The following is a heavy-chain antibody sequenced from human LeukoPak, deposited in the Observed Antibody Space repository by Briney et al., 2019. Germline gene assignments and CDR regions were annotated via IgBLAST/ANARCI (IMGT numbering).Heavy chain of an antibody. CDR2: TYFRSKWYT. V-gene: IGHV6-1*01. D-gene: IGHD3-10*01. Sequence: SQTLSLTCAISGDSVSSNSAAWIWIRQSPSRGLEWLGRTYFRSKWYTEYAVSVKSRITINPDTSKNQFSLQLSSVNPEDTAVYYCARLGSGSNYWGQGTLVTVSS. CDR1: GDSVSSNSAA. J-gene: IGHJ4*02. CDR3: ARLGSGSNY.